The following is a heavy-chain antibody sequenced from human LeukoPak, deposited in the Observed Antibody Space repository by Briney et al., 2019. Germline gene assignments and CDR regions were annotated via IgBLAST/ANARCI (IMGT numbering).Heavy chain of an antibody. CDR3: ARGGDIVVVPAALSWFDP. J-gene: IGHJ5*02. Sequence: ASVTVSCKSSGYTFTCYYMYWVRQAPGQGLEWMGWINPNSGGTNYAQKFQGRVTMTRDTSISTAYMELNRLRSDDTAVYYCARGGDIVVVPAALSWFDPWGQGTLVTVSS. CDR1: GYTFTCYY. CDR2: INPNSGGT. D-gene: IGHD2-2*01. V-gene: IGHV1-2*02.